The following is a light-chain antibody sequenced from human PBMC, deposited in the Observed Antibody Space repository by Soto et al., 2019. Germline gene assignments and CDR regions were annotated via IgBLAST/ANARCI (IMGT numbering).Light chain of an antibody. Sequence: DIQMTQSPSSLSASVGDRVTITCRASQSISSYLNWYQQRSGEAPKLLIYTASSLQSGVPSRFSGSGSGTDFTLTISSLQPGDFATYYCQQSYRTPPYTFGQGTRLEIK. V-gene: IGKV1-39*01. CDR3: QQSYRTPPYT. J-gene: IGKJ2*01. CDR2: TAS. CDR1: QSISSY.